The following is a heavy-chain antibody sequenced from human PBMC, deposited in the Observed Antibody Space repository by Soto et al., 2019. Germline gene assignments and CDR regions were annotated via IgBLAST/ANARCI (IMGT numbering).Heavy chain of an antibody. Sequence: QVQLVESGGGVVQPGRSLRLSCAASGFTFSSYAMHWVRQAPGKGLEWVAVISYDGSNKYYADSVEGRFTISRDNSKNTLYLQMNSLRAEDTAVYYCASRSSGWYALPYYYYGMDVWGQGTTVTVSS. J-gene: IGHJ6*02. D-gene: IGHD6-19*01. CDR3: ASRSSGWYALPYYYYGMDV. CDR1: GFTFSSYA. CDR2: ISYDGSNK. V-gene: IGHV3-30-3*01.